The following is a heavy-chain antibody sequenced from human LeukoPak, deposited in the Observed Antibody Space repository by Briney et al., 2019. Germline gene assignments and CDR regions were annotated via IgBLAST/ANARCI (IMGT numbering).Heavy chain of an antibody. J-gene: IGHJ4*02. V-gene: IGHV4-34*01. CDR2: INHSGST. CDR1: GGSFSGYY. CDR3: ARGRIQLWLNY. Sequence: SETLSLTCTVYGGSFSGYYWSWIRQPPGKGLEWIGEINHSGSTNYNPSLKSRVTVSVDTSKNQFSLKLSSVTAADTAVYYCARGRIQLWLNYWGQGTLVTVSS. D-gene: IGHD5-18*01.